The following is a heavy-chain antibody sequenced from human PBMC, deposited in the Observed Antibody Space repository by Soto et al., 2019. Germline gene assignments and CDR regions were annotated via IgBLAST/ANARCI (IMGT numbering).Heavy chain of an antibody. Sequence: QVQLVQSGAEVKKPGSSVKVSSKASGGTFSSYAISWVRQAPGQGLEWMGGIIPIFGTANYAQKFQGRVTITADESTSTAYMELSSLRSEDTAVYYCARDGFWYSSSWYNPLYYLDYWGQGTLVTVSS. J-gene: IGHJ4*02. D-gene: IGHD6-13*01. CDR1: GGTFSSYA. V-gene: IGHV1-69*01. CDR2: IIPIFGTA. CDR3: ARDGFWYSSSWYNPLYYLDY.